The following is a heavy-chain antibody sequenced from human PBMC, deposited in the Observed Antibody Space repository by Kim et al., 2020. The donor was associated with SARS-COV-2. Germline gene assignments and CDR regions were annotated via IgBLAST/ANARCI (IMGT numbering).Heavy chain of an antibody. J-gene: IGHJ4*02. D-gene: IGHD2-21*02. CDR1: GAYISSGDYH. Sequence: SETLSLTCSVSGAYISSGDYHWSWVRQTTGKGLEWIGRIFSSGYTKYNVSLKSRISMSVDTSKNQFSLNLDSLSAEDTAIYYCLGAGCGGDCLYWGQGIPVTVSS. V-gene: IGHV4-61*02. CDR2: IFSSGYT. CDR3: LGAGCGGDCLY.